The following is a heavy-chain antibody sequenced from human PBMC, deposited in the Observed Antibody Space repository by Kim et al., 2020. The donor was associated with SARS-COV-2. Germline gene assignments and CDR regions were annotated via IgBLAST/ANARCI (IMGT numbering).Heavy chain of an antibody. J-gene: IGHJ6*02. V-gene: IGHV4-59*09. CDR3: ARGRYYYYYGMDV. Sequence: YNPSLKSRVTISVDTSKNQFSLKLSSVTAADTAVYYCARGRYYYYYGMDVWGQGTTVTVSS.